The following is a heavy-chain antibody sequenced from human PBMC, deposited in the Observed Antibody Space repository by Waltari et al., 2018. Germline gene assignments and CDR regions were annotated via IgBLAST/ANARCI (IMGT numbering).Heavy chain of an antibody. Sequence: EVQLLESGGGLVQHGGSLRLSCAASGFTFSRYAMSWVRQAPGKGLEWVSAISGSGGSTYYADSVKGRFTISRDNSKNTLYLQMNSLRAEDTAVYYCAKAWGKWLRNWYFDLWGRGTLVTVSS. J-gene: IGHJ2*01. CDR3: AKAWGKWLRNWYFDL. V-gene: IGHV3-23*01. CDR2: ISGSGGST. D-gene: IGHD5-12*01. CDR1: GFTFSRYA.